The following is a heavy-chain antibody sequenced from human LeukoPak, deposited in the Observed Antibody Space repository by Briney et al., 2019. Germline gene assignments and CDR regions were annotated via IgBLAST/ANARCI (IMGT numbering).Heavy chain of an antibody. CDR3: ARSGMDV. V-gene: IGHV3-48*02. J-gene: IGHJ6*02. CDR2: ISSSSTI. Sequence: PGGSLRLSCAASGFTFSSYSMNWVRQAPGKGLEWVSYISSSSTIYYADSVKGRFTISRDNAKNSLYLQLNSLRDEDTAVYYCARSGMDVWGQGTTVTVSS. CDR1: GFTFSSYS.